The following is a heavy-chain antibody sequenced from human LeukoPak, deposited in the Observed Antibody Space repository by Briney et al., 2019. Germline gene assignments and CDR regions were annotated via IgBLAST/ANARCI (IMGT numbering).Heavy chain of an antibody. Sequence: GGSLRLSCEASGVTFSSYVMSWVRQAPGKGPEWVSGISGSGGGTYYADFVKGRFTISRDNSKNTLSLQMNSLRAGDTAVYYCAKDGDYYDSGGYSSFFDYWGQGTLVTVSS. CDR3: AKDGDYYDSGGYSSFFDY. V-gene: IGHV3-23*01. D-gene: IGHD3-22*01. CDR1: GVTFSSYV. J-gene: IGHJ4*02. CDR2: ISGSGGGT.